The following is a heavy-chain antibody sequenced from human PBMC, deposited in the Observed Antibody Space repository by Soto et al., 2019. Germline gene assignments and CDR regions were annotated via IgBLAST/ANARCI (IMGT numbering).Heavy chain of an antibody. Sequence: ASVKVSCKASGYTFTSYYMHWVRQAPGQGLEWMGIISPSGGSTSYAQKFQGRVTMTRDTSTSTVYMELSSLRSEDTAVYYCARKGYYYDSSGYYANWFDPWGQGTLVTVSS. CDR1: GYTFTSYY. J-gene: IGHJ5*02. V-gene: IGHV1-46*03. CDR2: ISPSGGST. D-gene: IGHD3-22*01. CDR3: ARKGYYYDSSGYYANWFDP.